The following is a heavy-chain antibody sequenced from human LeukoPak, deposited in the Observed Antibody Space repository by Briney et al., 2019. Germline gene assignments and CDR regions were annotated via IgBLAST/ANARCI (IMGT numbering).Heavy chain of an antibody. CDR2: IYYTGST. CDR1: GGSISKYY. CDR3: ARHISGGATLD. V-gene: IGHV4-59*08. D-gene: IGHD2-15*01. J-gene: IGHJ4*02. Sequence: SETLSLTCAVSGGSISKYYCSWIRQPPGKGLEWIAYIYYTGSTYYNPSLKSRVTMSVDTSKNQFSLSLSSVTAADTAVYYCARHISGGATLDWGQGTLVTVSS.